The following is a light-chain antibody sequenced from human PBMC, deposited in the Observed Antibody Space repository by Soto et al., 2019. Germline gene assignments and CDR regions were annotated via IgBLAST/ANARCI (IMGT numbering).Light chain of an antibody. J-gene: IGLJ2*01. CDR2: EGN. CDR1: RSDIGKYDL. CDR3: CSYAGSSTVI. V-gene: IGLV2-23*01. Sequence: QSALTQPASVSGSPGQSITISCTGTRSDIGKYDLVSWYQQHPGKAPKLIIYEGNKRPSGVSRRFSGSKSANTASLTLSGLQAEDEADYYCCSYAGSSTVIFGGGTKLTVL.